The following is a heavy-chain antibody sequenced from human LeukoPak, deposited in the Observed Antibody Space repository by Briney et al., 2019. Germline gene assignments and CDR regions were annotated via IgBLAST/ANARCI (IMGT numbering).Heavy chain of an antibody. CDR3: ARAGSYHHFDY. D-gene: IGHD1-26*01. Sequence: GGSLRLSCAASGFTFSSYAMHWVRQAPGKGLEWVAVISYDGSNKYYADSVKGRFTISRDNSKNTLYLQMNSLRAEDTAVYYWARAGSYHHFDYWGQGTLVTVSS. J-gene: IGHJ4*02. CDR2: ISYDGSNK. V-gene: IGHV3-30*04. CDR1: GFTFSSYA.